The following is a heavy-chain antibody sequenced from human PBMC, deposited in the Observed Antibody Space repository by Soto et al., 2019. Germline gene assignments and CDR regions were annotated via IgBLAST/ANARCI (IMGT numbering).Heavy chain of an antibody. CDR3: VRDLLGSGGHFDY. J-gene: IGHJ4*02. D-gene: IGHD7-27*01. CDR2: IWYDGSNT. Sequence: PGGSLRLSCAASGFIFSSFGMHWVRQAPGKELEWVAHIWYDGSNTYYADSVKGRFTISRDNSRNTLYLQMNSLRAEDTAVYHCVRDLLGSGGHFDYWGQGTPVTVS. V-gene: IGHV3-33*01. CDR1: GFIFSSFG.